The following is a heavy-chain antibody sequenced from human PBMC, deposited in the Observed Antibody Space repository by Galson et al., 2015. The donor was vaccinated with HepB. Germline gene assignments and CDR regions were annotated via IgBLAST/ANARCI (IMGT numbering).Heavy chain of an antibody. CDR3: AREYTVTTSGPFDY. Sequence: SCKASGGTFSSYAISWVRQAPGQGLEWMGGIIPIFGTANYAQKFQGRVTITADESTSTAYMELSSLRSEDTAVYYCAREYTVTTSGPFDYWGQGTLVTVSS. CDR2: IIPIFGTA. CDR1: GGTFSSYA. D-gene: IGHD4-17*01. V-gene: IGHV1-69*01. J-gene: IGHJ4*02.